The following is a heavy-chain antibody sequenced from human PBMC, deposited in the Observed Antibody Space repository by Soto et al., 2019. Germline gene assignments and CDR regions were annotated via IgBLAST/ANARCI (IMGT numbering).Heavy chain of an antibody. CDR2: ISESGDIT. Sequence: EVQLVESWGDLVQPGGSLRLSCAASGFTFSTYWMQWVRQVPGEGLVWVSSISESGDITVYADSVKGRFTISRDNAKNTLYLKMDGLRVEDTAIYYCSREYYSSGTHWGQGTLVTVST. J-gene: IGHJ1*01. CDR3: SREYYSSGTH. CDR1: GFTFSTYW. D-gene: IGHD3-10*01. V-gene: IGHV3-74*01.